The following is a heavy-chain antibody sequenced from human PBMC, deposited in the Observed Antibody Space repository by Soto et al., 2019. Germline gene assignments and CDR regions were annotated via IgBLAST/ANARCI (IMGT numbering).Heavy chain of an antibody. Sequence: QVQLVQSGAEVKKPGASVKVSCKASGYTLTSYGISWVRQAPGQGLEWMGWISAYNANTNYAQKLQGRVTMTTDTSTRTAYMELRSLRSDDTAVYYCAREVRPYDAGMTDYWGQGTLVIVSS. CDR3: AREVRPYDAGMTDY. J-gene: IGHJ4*02. CDR2: ISAYNANT. D-gene: IGHD3-22*01. V-gene: IGHV1-18*01. CDR1: GYTLTSYG.